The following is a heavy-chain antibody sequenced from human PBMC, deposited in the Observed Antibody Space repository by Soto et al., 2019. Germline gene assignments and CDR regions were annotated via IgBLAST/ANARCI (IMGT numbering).Heavy chain of an antibody. CDR3: ARVVDDYDPYYYYGMDV. CDR1: GFTFSNYN. D-gene: IGHD3-22*01. V-gene: IGHV3-21*01. Sequence: EVQLVESGGGLVKPGGSLRLSCAASGFTFSNYNMNWVRQAPGKGLEWVSSISSSTSYIYYADSVKGRFTISRDNAKNSLYLQMNSLIAEDTAVYYCARVVDDYDPYYYYGMDVWGQGTTVTVSS. J-gene: IGHJ6*02. CDR2: ISSSTSYI.